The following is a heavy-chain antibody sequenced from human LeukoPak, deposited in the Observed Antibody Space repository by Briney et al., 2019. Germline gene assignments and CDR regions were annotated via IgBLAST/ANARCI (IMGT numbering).Heavy chain of an antibody. D-gene: IGHD5-24*01. CDR3: ARHVTISGPYDASDI. V-gene: IGHV4-59*08. CDR2: IYYSGGN. J-gene: IGHJ3*02. Sequence: SETLSLTCTVSGDSISSYYWSWIRQPPRKGLECIGYIYYSGGNDYNPSLKSRVTISVDTSKNQFSLKLRSVTAADTAVYYCARHVTISGPYDASDIWGQGTMVSVSP. CDR1: GDSISSYY.